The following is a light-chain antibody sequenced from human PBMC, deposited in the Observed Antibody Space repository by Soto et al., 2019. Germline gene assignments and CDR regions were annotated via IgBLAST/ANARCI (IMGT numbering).Light chain of an antibody. CDR2: SAS. Sequence: EIVMTQSPATLSVSPGERATLCCRASQSVSTYLAWYQQKPGQAPRLLIYSASTRATGIPARFSGGGSGTEFTLTISSLQSEDFAVYICQQYNDWPPRWTFGQGTKVEIK. CDR3: QQYNDWPPRWT. V-gene: IGKV3-15*01. CDR1: QSVSTY. J-gene: IGKJ1*01.